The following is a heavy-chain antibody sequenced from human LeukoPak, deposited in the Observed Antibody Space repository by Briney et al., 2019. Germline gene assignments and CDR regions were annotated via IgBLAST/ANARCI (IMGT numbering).Heavy chain of an antibody. J-gene: IGHJ4*02. CDR2: ISGGGSST. Sequence: GGSLRLSCAASGFTFSTFAMTWVHQAPGKGLEWVTAISGGGSSTYYADSVKGRFTISRDNSKNTLYLQMNSLRADDTAVYHCAKARYCSGGSCYDYFDYWGQGTLVTVSS. D-gene: IGHD2-15*01. CDR1: GFTFSTFA. CDR3: AKARYCSGGSCYDYFDY. V-gene: IGHV3-23*01.